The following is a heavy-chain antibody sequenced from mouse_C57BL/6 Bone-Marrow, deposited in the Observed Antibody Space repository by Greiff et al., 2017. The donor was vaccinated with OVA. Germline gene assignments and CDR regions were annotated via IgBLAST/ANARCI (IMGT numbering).Heavy chain of an antibody. CDR2: ISNGGGST. J-gene: IGHJ3*01. V-gene: IGHV5-12*01. CDR1: GFTFSDYY. Sequence: EVKLMESGGGLVQPGGSLKLSCAASGFTFSDYYMYWVRQTPEKRLEWVAYISNGGGSTYYPDTVKGRFTISRDNAKNTLYLQMGRLKSDDTAMYYCARHRAYWGKGTLVTVSA. CDR3: ARHRAY.